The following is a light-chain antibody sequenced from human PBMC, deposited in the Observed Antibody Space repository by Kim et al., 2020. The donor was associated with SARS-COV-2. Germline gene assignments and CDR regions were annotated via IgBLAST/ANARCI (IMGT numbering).Light chain of an antibody. V-gene: IGKV3-11*01. CDR3: QQRTSWPLT. CDR2: DAS. CDR1: QIVSSS. Sequence: LALSPGERATRSCRASQIVSSSAWYQQKPGQAPRLLIYDASNRATGIPARFSGSGSGTDFTLTISSLEPEDFAVYYCQQRTSWPLTFGGGTRVEI. J-gene: IGKJ4*01.